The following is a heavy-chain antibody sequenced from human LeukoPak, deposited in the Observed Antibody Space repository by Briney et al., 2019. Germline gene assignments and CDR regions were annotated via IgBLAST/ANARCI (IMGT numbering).Heavy chain of an antibody. D-gene: IGHD3-10*01. J-gene: IGHJ4*02. CDR3: ARLPRGSGKEDY. V-gene: IGHV4-39*01. Sequence: SETLSLTCTVSGGSISSSSYYWGWIRQPPGKGLEWIGSIYYSGSTYYNPSLKGRVTISVDTSKNQFSLKLSSVTAADTAVYYCARLPRGSGKEDYWGQGTLITVSS. CDR2: IYYSGST. CDR1: GGSISSSSYY.